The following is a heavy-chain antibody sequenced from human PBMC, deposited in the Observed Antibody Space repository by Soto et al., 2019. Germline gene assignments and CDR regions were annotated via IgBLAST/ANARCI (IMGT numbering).Heavy chain of an antibody. CDR1: GYTFTSYG. CDR3: ARAEDIVVVPAANDYYYGMDV. D-gene: IGHD2-2*01. CDR2: ISAYNGNT. V-gene: IGHV1-18*01. Sequence: ASVKVSCKASGYTFTSYGISWVRQAPGQGLEWMGWISAYNGNTNYAQKLQGRVTMTTDTSTSTAHMELRSLRSDDTAVYYCARAEDIVVVPAANDYYYGMDVWGQGTTVTVSS. J-gene: IGHJ6*02.